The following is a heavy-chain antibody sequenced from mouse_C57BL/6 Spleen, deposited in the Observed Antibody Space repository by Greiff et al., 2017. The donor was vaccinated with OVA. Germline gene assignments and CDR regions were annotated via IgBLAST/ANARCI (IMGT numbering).Heavy chain of an antibody. Sequence: EVKLMESGGGLVKPGGSLKLSCAASGFTFSSYTMSWVRQTPEKRLEWVATISGGGGNTYYPDSVKGRFTISRDNAKNTLYLQMSSLRSEDTALYYCARKANWDDWFAYWGQGTLVTVSA. CDR3: ARKANWDDWFAY. V-gene: IGHV5-9*01. J-gene: IGHJ3*01. D-gene: IGHD4-1*01. CDR1: GFTFSSYT. CDR2: ISGGGGNT.